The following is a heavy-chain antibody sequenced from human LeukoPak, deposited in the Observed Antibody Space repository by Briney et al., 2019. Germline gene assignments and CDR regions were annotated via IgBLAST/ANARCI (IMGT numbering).Heavy chain of an antibody. D-gene: IGHD3-10*01. CDR2: INPNSGGT. CDR1: GYTFTGYY. Sequence: GASVKVSCKASGYTFTGYYMHWVRQAPGQGLEWMGWINPNSGGTNYAQKFQGRVTMTRDTSISTAYMELSRLRSDDTAVYYCASTTSGYGSGSYRIDCWGQGTLVTVSS. CDR3: ASTTSGYGSGSYRIDC. V-gene: IGHV1-2*02. J-gene: IGHJ4*02.